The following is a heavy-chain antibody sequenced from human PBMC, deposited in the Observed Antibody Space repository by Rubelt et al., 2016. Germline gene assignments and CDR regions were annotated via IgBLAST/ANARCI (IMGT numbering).Heavy chain of an antibody. D-gene: IGHD4-17*01. CDR2: ISSSSSYI. V-gene: IGHV3-21*01. J-gene: IGHJ4*02. CDR3: ASHDYGDQRPFDY. Sequence: SSISSSSSYIYYADSVKGRFTISRDNSKNTLYLQMNSLRAEDTAVYYCASHDYGDQRPFDYWGQGTLVTVSS.